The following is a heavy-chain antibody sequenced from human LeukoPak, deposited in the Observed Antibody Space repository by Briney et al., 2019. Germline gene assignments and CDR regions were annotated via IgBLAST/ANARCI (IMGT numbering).Heavy chain of an antibody. Sequence: GRSLRLSCAASGFTFSSYAMHWVRQAPGKGLEWVAVISYDGSNKYYADSVKGRFTISRDNSKNTLYLQLNSLRAEDTAVYYCAREQYSSGWYAYWGQGTLVTVSS. D-gene: IGHD6-19*01. CDR2: ISYDGSNK. V-gene: IGHV3-30-3*01. CDR1: GFTFSSYA. CDR3: AREQYSSGWYAY. J-gene: IGHJ4*02.